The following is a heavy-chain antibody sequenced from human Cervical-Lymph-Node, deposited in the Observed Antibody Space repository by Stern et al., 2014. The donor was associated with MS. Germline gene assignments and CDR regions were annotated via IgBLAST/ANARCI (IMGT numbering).Heavy chain of an antibody. J-gene: IGHJ6*02. CDR2: IIPIFGTA. V-gene: IGHV1-69*06. CDR1: GGTFSSYA. D-gene: IGHD5-24*01. CDR3: ATGEMATKSYYYYGMDV. Sequence: QVQLVQSGAEVKKPGSSVKVSCKASGGTFSSYAIRWVRQAPGQGLEWMGGIIPIFGTATYAQKFQGRVTITADKSTSTAYMELSSLRSEDTAVYYCATGEMATKSYYYYGMDVWGQGTTVTVSS.